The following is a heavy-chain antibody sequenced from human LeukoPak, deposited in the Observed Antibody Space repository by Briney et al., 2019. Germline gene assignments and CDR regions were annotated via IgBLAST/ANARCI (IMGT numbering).Heavy chain of an antibody. CDR2: ISWNSGSI. CDR1: GFTFDDYA. J-gene: IGHJ6*03. V-gene: IGHV3-9*01. Sequence: GGSLRLSCAASGFTFDDYAMHWVRQAPGKGLERVSGISWNSGSIGYADSVKGRFTISRDNAKNSLYLQMNSLRAEDTALYYCAKPPIAAAGYYYYMDVWGKGTTVTVSS. CDR3: AKPPIAAAGYYYYMDV. D-gene: IGHD6-13*01.